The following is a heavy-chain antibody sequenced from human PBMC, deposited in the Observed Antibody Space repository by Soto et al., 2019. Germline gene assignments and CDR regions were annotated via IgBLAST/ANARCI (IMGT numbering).Heavy chain of an antibody. V-gene: IGHV4-31*03. Sequence: QVQLQESGPGLVKPSQTLSLTCTVSGASISSGGYYWSWIRQHPRKGLEWLGYIYHSGTSYYIPSLQRRLTMSIGASKNQLSLNLRSVTAADTAVYFCANVGQPSRPRMGSLDFWGQGILVTVSS. CDR3: ANVGQPSRPRMGSLDF. J-gene: IGHJ4*02. CDR2: IYHSGTS. CDR1: GASISSGGYY. D-gene: IGHD2-8*01.